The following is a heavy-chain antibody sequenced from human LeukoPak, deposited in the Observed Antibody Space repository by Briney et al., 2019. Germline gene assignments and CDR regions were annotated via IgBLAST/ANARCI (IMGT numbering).Heavy chain of an antibody. V-gene: IGHV3-9*01. CDR1: GFTFDDYA. D-gene: IGHD4-23*01. CDR3: AKAGTTTVVTPN. CDR2: ISWNSGSI. J-gene: IGHJ4*02. Sequence: GGSLRLSCAASGFTFDDYAMHWVRQAPGKGLEWVSGISWNSGSIGYADSVKGRFTISRDNAKNTLYLQMNSLRAEDTAVYYCAKAGTTTVVTPNWGQGTLVTVSS.